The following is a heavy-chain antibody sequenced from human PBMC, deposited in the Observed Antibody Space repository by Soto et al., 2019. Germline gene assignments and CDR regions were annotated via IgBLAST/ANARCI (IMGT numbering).Heavy chain of an antibody. CDR2: ISYTGNT. CDR3: ARFSWYDGDSITNYYMDF. V-gene: IGHV4-39*01. D-gene: IGHD6-13*01. Sequence: LQESGPGLVKPSETLSLTCSVFGDSISSRSYYWAWIRRPPGMGLEWIASISYTGNTYYNPSLTGRAAISGETSKNQFSLKLSFVTAADTAVYYCARFSWYDGDSITNYYMDFWGNGATVTVSS. CDR1: GDSISSRSYY. J-gene: IGHJ6*03.